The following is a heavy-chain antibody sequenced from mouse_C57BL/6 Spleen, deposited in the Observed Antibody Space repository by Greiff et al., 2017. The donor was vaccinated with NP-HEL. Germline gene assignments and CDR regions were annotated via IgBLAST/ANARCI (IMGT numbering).Heavy chain of an antibody. CDR3: ARSYYDD. CDR2: IDPSDSYT. D-gene: IGHD1-1*01. J-gene: IGHJ2*01. CDR1: GYTFTRYW. Sequence: VKLQQPGAELVMPGASVKLSCKASGYTFTRYWMHWVKQRPGQGLEWIGEIDPSDSYTNYNQKFKGKSTLPVDKSSSTAHMQLSSVTSEGSAVSYCARSYYDDWGKGTTLTVSS. V-gene: IGHV1-69*01.